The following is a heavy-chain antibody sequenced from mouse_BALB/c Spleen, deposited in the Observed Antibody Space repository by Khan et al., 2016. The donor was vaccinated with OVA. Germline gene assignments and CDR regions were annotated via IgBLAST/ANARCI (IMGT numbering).Heavy chain of an antibody. V-gene: IGHV1-4*01. J-gene: IGHJ3*01. CDR1: GYTFTSYT. Sequence: QVQLKQSGAELARPGASVKMSCKASGYTFTSYTMHWVRQRPGQAPEWIGHINPSNNYTNYNRNFKDKATLTVDKSSSTAYMQLSSLTSEDSAVYYCVGEWAYHRSDGWFAYWGQGTLVTVSA. D-gene: IGHD2-14*01. CDR3: VGEWAYHRSDGWFAY. CDR2: INPSNNYT.